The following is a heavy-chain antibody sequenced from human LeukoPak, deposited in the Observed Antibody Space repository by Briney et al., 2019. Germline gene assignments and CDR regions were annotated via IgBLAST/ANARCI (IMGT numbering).Heavy chain of an antibody. CDR1: GFTFSSYA. J-gene: IGHJ4*02. CDR2: IPYDGSNK. V-gene: IGHV3-30*04. D-gene: IGHD3-9*01. Sequence: GGSLRLSCAASGFTFSSYAMHWVRQAPGKGLEWVALIPYDGSNKYYADSVKGRFTVSRDNSKNTLYLQMNSLRAEDTAVYYCARSGKIYFDWLLDYWGQGTLVTVSS. CDR3: ARSGKIYFDWLLDY.